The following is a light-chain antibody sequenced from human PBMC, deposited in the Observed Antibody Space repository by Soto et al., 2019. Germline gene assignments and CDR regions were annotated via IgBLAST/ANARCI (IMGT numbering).Light chain of an antibody. Sequence: EIGLTQSPATLSLSPGERATLSCRASQSVSSYLAWYQQKPGQAPRLLIYDASNRATGIPARFSGSGSGTNLSLAIRALDPEAFAVYCCPHRSNSPPLTGGGGTMLDIK. CDR1: QSVSSY. CDR2: DAS. V-gene: IGKV3-11*01. CDR3: PHRSNSPPLT. J-gene: IGKJ4*01.